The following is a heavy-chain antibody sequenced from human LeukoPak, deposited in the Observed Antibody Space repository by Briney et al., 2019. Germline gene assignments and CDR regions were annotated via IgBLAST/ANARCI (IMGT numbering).Heavy chain of an antibody. D-gene: IGHD3-10*01. CDR1: GDSITYYY. J-gene: IGHJ4*02. Sequence: SETLSLTCSFPGDSITYYYWSWIRQPPGKGLEWIGYVYYSATTNYKPSLNYNPSLKSRVTISIDTSKNQFSLKLSSVTAADTAMNYCANGRVVYGSEYWGPGTLVAVSS. V-gene: IGHV4-59*03. CDR2: VYYSATT. CDR3: ANGRVVYGSEY.